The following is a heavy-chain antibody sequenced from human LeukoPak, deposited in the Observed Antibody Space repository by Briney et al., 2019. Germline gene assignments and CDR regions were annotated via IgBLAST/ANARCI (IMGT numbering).Heavy chain of an antibody. D-gene: IGHD5-18*01. CDR1: GGSISSGDYY. J-gene: IGHJ4*02. V-gene: IGHV4-39*07. CDR2: IYHGGST. Sequence: SETLSLTCTVSGGSISSGDYYWSWIRQPPGKGLEWIGSIYHGGSTYYNPSLKSRVTISVDTSKNQFSLKLSSVTAADTAVYYCARVSEDTAMVYPYYFDYWGQGTLVTVSS. CDR3: ARVSEDTAMVYPYYFDY.